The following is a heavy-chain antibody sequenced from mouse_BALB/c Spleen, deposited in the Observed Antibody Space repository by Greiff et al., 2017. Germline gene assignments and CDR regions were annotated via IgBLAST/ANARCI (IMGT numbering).Heavy chain of an antibody. CDR3: ARDGYYAMDN. V-gene: IGHV5-6-5*01. J-gene: IGHJ4*01. D-gene: IGHD2-3*01. Sequence: EVKLVESGGGLVKPGGSLKLSCAASGFTFSSYAMSWVRQTPEKRLEWVASISSGGSTYYPDSVKGRFTISRDNARNSLYLQMSSLRYEDTAMYYCARDGYYAMDNWGQGTSVAVSS. CDR2: ISSGGST. CDR1: GFTFSSYA.